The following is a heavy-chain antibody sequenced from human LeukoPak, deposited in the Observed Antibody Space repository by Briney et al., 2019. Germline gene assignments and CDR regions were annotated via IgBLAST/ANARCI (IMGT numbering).Heavy chain of an antibody. CDR1: GGSISSGDYY. CDR2: IYYSGST. V-gene: IGHV4-30-4*08. Sequence: SQTLSLTCTVSGGSISSGDYYWSWIRQPPGKGLVWIGYIYYSGSTYYNPSLKSRVTISVDTSKNQFSLKLSSVTAADTAVYYCAREVSSKEIGVVIFLRPNWFDPWGQGTLVTVSS. J-gene: IGHJ5*02. CDR3: AREVSSKEIGVVIFLRPNWFDP. D-gene: IGHD3-3*01.